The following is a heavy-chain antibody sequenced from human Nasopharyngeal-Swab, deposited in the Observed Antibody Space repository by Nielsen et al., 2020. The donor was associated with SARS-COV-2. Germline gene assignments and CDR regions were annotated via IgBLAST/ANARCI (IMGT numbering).Heavy chain of an antibody. J-gene: IGHJ6*03. CDR3: ARHDCSSTSCYYYYYYYMDV. V-gene: IGHV4-38-2*01. D-gene: IGHD2-2*01. Sequence: SETLSLTCAVSGYSISSGYYWGWIRQPPGKGLEWIGSIYHSGSTYYNPSLKSRVTISVDTSKNQFSLKLSSVTAAGTAVYYCARHDCSSTSCYYYYYYYMDVWGKGTTVTVSS. CDR1: GYSISSGYY. CDR2: IYHSGST.